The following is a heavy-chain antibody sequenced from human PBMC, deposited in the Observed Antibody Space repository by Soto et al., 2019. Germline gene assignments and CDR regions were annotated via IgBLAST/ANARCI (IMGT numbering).Heavy chain of an antibody. J-gene: IGHJ1*01. D-gene: IGHD6-19*01. Sequence: QVQLQESGPGLVKPSETLPLTCTVSGGSISSSSYYWGWFRQPPGKGLEWIGSLYYTGKTYYNPYHKSRVTITADTSRNKFSLKLNSVTAADTAVYYCAAYGSGGTIGYFQRWGVGTLVTVSS. CDR2: LYYTGKT. V-gene: IGHV4-39*01. CDR1: GGSISSSSYY. CDR3: AAYGSGGTIGYFQR.